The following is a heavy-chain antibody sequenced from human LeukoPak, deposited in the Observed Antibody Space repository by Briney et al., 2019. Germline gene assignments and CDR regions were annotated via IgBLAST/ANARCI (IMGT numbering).Heavy chain of an antibody. Sequence: ASVKVSCKASGYTFTGYYMHWVRQAPGQGLEWMGWINPNSGGTNYSQKFQGRVTMTRDTSISTAYMELSRLRSDDTAVYYCARDQGDCSSTSCPGGYYYYYYMDVWGKGTTVTVSS. CDR1: GYTFTGYY. CDR2: INPNSGGT. V-gene: IGHV1-2*02. J-gene: IGHJ6*03. CDR3: ARDQGDCSSTSCPGGYYYYYYMDV. D-gene: IGHD2-2*01.